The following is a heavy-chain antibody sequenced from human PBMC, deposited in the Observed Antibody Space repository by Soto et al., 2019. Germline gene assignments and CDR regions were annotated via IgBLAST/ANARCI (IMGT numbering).Heavy chain of an antibody. CDR3: ARGLVIRPYYYHGMDV. V-gene: IGHV4-30-4*01. D-gene: IGHD3-9*01. Sequence: TLSLTCTVSGGSISSGDYFWSWIRRSPGKGLEWIGYISSIGSTYYNPSLKSRVSVSRDTSKNQFSLKLSSVTTTDTAVYYCARGLVIRPYYYHGMDVWGQGTTVTVSS. CDR2: ISSIGST. CDR1: GGSISSGDYF. J-gene: IGHJ6*02.